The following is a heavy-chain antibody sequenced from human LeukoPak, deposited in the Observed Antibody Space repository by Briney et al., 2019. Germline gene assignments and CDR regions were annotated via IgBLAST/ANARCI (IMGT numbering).Heavy chain of an antibody. CDR1: GGSISNSSYY. CDR2: IYSTGST. CDR3: ARQIASAGTAGFDF. D-gene: IGHD6-13*01. V-gene: IGHV4-39*07. Sequence: SETLSLTCTVSGGSISNSSYYWGWIRQPPGKGLEWIGRIYSTGSTNYNPSLKSRVAMSVDTSKNQFSLRLRSVTAADTAVYYCARQIASAGTAGFDFWGQGALVTVSS. J-gene: IGHJ4*02.